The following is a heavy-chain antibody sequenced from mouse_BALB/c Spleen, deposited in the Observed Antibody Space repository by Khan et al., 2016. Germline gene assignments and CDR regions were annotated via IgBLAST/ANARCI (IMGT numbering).Heavy chain of an antibody. Sequence: QVQLKQSGPSLVAPSQSLSITCTVSGFSLTSYGVHWVRQPPGKGLEWLGVIWAGGSTNYNSALMSRLSISKDNSKSQVFLKMNSLQTDDTAMYDCAGGYQYYYAMDYWGQGTSVTVSS. CDR1: GFSLTSYG. CDR3: AGGYQYYYAMDY. D-gene: IGHD3-1*01. J-gene: IGHJ4*01. V-gene: IGHV2-9*02. CDR2: IWAGGST.